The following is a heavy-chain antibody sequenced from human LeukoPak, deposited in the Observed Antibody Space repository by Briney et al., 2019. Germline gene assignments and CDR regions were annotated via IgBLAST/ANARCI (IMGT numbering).Heavy chain of an antibody. CDR3: ARGLVEMATTMDV. D-gene: IGHD5-24*01. Sequence: PGGSLRLSCAAPGFTFSSYSMNWVRQAPGKGLEWVSYISSSSSTIYYADSVKGRFTISRDNAKNSLYLQMNSLRAEDTAVYYCARGLVEMATTMDVWGQGTTVTVSS. CDR1: GFTFSSYS. J-gene: IGHJ6*02. CDR2: ISSSSSTI. V-gene: IGHV3-48*01.